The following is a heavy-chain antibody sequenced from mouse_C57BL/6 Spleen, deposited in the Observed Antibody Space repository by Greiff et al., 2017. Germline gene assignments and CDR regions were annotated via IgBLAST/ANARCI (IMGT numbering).Heavy chain of an antibody. J-gene: IGHJ4*01. CDR3: TRDSYYYGSSYDYAMDY. V-gene: IGHV5-9-1*02. CDR2: ISSGGDYI. D-gene: IGHD1-1*01. Sequence: EVKLMESGEGLVKPGGSLKLSCAASGFTFSSYAMSWVRPTPEKRLEWVAYISSGGDYIYYADTVKGRFTISSANARNTLYLQMSSLKSEDTAMYYCTRDSYYYGSSYDYAMDYWGQGTSVTVSS. CDR1: GFTFSSYA.